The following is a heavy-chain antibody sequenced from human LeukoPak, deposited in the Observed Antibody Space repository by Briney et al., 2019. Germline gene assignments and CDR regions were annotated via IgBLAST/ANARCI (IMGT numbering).Heavy chain of an antibody. Sequence: ASVKVSCKASGGTFSSYAISWVRQAPGQGLEWMGRIIPILGIANYAQKFRGRVTITADKSTSTAYMELSSLRSEDTAVYYCASSRTSGSFDFDYWGQGTLVTVSS. J-gene: IGHJ4*02. CDR1: GGTFSSYA. CDR2: IIPILGIA. CDR3: ASSRTSGSFDFDY. D-gene: IGHD3-10*01. V-gene: IGHV1-69*04.